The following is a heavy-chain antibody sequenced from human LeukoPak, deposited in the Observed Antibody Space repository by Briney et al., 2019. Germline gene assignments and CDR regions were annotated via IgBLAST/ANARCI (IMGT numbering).Heavy chain of an antibody. J-gene: IGHJ3*02. V-gene: IGHV4-4*07. CDR3: ARGTSSGYYYSYDAFDI. Sequence: PSETLSLTCTVSGGSISSYYWSWIRQPAGKGLEWIGRIYTSGGTNYNPSLKSRVTMSVDTSKNQFSLKLSSVTAADTAVYYCARGTSSGYYYSYDAFDIWGQGTMVTVSS. CDR1: GGSISSYY. D-gene: IGHD3-22*01. CDR2: IYTSGGT.